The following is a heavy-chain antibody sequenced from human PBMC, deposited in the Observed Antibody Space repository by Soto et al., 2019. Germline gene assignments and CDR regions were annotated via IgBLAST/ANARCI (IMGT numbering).Heavy chain of an antibody. Sequence: ASVKVSCKASGYTFTSYYMHWVRQAPGQGLEWMGIINPSGGSTSYAQKFQGRVTMTRDTSTSTVYMELSSLRSEDTAVYYCASKLLCSSTSCDYYYYGMDVWGQGTTVTVSS. CDR2: INPSGGST. CDR1: GYTFTSYY. D-gene: IGHD2-2*01. J-gene: IGHJ6*02. CDR3: ASKLLCSSTSCDYYYYGMDV. V-gene: IGHV1-46*01.